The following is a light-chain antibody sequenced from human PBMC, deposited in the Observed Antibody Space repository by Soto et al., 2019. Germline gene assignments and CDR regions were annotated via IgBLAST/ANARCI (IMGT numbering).Light chain of an antibody. CDR3: QQHGSSPPIT. Sequence: EIVMTQAPATLSVSPGETATLSCRASQSVSSSYLAWYQQKPGQAPRLIIYGAYSRATGIPDTFSGSGSGTDFTLTISRLEPEDFAVYYCQQHGSSPPITCGQGTRLEIK. J-gene: IGKJ5*01. V-gene: IGKV3-20*01. CDR2: GAY. CDR1: QSVSSSY.